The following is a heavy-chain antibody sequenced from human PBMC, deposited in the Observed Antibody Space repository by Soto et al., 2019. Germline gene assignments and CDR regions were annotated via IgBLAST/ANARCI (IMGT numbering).Heavy chain of an antibody. CDR1: GYSFTSYW. Sequence: GESLKISCKGSGYSFTSYWIGWVRQMPGKGLEWMGIIYPGDSDTRYSPSFQGQVTISVDKSISTAYLQWSSLKASDTAMYYCARHRPVYCSGGSCDWFDPWGQGTLVTVSS. CDR3: ARHRPVYCSGGSCDWFDP. V-gene: IGHV5-51*01. CDR2: IYPGDSDT. J-gene: IGHJ5*02. D-gene: IGHD2-15*01.